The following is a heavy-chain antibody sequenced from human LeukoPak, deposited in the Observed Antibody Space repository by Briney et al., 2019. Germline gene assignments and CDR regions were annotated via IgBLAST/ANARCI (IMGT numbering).Heavy chain of an antibody. Sequence: PSETLSLTCAVYGGSFSGNYWNWIRQPPGKGLEWIGEINHSGSTNYNPSLKSRVTISIDTSKNQFSLKLSSVTAADTAVYYCARRRPYYYGSGSHYRVLNWFDPWGQGTLVTVSS. D-gene: IGHD3-10*01. J-gene: IGHJ5*02. CDR1: GGSFSGNY. CDR3: ARRRPYYYGSGSHYRVLNWFDP. CDR2: INHSGST. V-gene: IGHV4-34*01.